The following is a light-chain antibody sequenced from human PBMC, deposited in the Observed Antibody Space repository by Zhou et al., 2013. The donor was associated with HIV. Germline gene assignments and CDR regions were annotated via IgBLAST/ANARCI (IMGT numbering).Light chain of an antibody. CDR1: QTLTNNY. J-gene: IGKJ2*01. V-gene: IGKV3-20*01. Sequence: EIVLTQSPGTLSLSPGERATLSCRASQTLTNNYLAWYQQKPGQAPRLLISGVFNRATGIPDRFSGSGSGTDFTLTISRLEPEDFAVYYCQHYGSSPPYTFGQGTQLEIK. CDR3: QHYGSSPPYT. CDR2: GVF.